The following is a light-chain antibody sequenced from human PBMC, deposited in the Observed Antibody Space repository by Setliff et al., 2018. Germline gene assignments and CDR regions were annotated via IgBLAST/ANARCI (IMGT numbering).Light chain of an antibody. CDR2: EVS. J-gene: IGLJ1*01. CDR1: SSDVGSYNL. Sequence: QSVLTQPASVSGSPGQSITISCTGTSSDVGSYNLVSWYQQHQGKAPKLMIYEVSKRPSGVSNRFSGSKSGNTASLTISGLQAEDEADYYCCSYAGSSTFGPYVFGTGTKVTVL. V-gene: IGLV2-23*02. CDR3: CSYAGSSTFGPYV.